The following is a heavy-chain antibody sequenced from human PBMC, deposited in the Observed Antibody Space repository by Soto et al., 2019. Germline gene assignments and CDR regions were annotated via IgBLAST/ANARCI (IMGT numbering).Heavy chain of an antibody. D-gene: IGHD6-13*01. CDR2: IDFDGRST. CDR3: ARGGSTSWLRALDL. CDR1: GFTFSNYY. Sequence: EVQLVESGGGLVQPGGSLRLSCAVSGFTFSNYYMQWVGQGPGKGLVYVARIDFDGRSTVHADSVKGRFTISRDNAKNTLYLQMNSLGAEDTGVYYCARGGSTSWLRALDLWGQGTLVTVSS. V-gene: IGHV3-74*01. J-gene: IGHJ5*02.